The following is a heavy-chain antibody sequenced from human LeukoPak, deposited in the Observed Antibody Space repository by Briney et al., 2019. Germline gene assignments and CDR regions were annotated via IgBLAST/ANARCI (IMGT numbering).Heavy chain of an antibody. D-gene: IGHD3/OR15-3a*01. CDR1: GCTFSNYG. Sequence: ASVKVSCKASGCTFSNYGISWVRQAPGQGLEWMGWINPNSGGTNYAQKFQGWVTMTRDTSISTAYMELSRLRSDDTAVYYCAREGLGFDYWGQGTLVTVSS. CDR3: AREGLGFDY. J-gene: IGHJ4*02. CDR2: INPNSGGT. V-gene: IGHV1-2*04.